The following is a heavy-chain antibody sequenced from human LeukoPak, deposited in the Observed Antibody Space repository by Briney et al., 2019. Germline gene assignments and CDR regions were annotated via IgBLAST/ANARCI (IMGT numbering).Heavy chain of an antibody. CDR2: INPNSGGT. J-gene: IGHJ4*02. D-gene: IGHD6-19*01. Sequence: ASVKVSCKASGYTFTGYYMHWVRQAPGQGLEWMGWINPNSGGTNYAQKFQGRVTMTRDTSISTAYMELSRLRSDDTAVYYCAREKRRYSSGLFDYWGQGTLVTVTS. CDR3: AREKRRYSSGLFDY. CDR1: GYTFTGYY. V-gene: IGHV1-2*02.